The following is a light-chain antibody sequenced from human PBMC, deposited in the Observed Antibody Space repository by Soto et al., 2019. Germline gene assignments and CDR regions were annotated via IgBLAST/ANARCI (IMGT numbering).Light chain of an antibody. Sequence: DIPLTQSPSFLSASIGDRVTITCRASQGISRYLAWYQQKPGTAPKLLIYAASTLQSGVPSRFSGSGSGTEFTLTISNLQPDDLATYYCQQFDSYPLSFGGGTKVEIK. CDR1: QGISRY. CDR2: AAS. J-gene: IGKJ4*01. CDR3: QQFDSYPLS. V-gene: IGKV1-9*01.